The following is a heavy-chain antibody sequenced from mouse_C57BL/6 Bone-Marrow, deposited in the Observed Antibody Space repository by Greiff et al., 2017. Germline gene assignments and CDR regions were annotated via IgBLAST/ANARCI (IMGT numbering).Heavy chain of an antibody. D-gene: IGHD4-1*01. V-gene: IGHV1-80*01. J-gene: IGHJ1*03. CDR1: GYAFSSYW. CDR2: IYPGDGDT. Sequence: VQLVESGAELVKPGASVKISCKASGYAFSSYWMNWVKQRPGKGLEWIGQIYPGDGDTNYNGKFKGKATLTADKSSSTAYMQLSSLTSEDSAVYFCARGRLTGWYFDVWGTGTTVTVSS. CDR3: ARGRLTGWYFDV.